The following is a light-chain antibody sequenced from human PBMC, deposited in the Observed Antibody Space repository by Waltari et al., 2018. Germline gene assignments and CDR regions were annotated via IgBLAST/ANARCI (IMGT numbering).Light chain of an antibody. CDR3: SSYAGADTVV. CDR1: SSDVGGYNY. Sequence: QSALTQPPSASGSPGQSVTISCTGTSSDVGGYNYVSWYQQYPDKDPNLMIYEVNKRTSGGPYRCSGDKYGNTACLTVSGLQAEEEADYYCSSYAGADTVVCGGGTKRTVL. CDR2: EVN. J-gene: IGLJ2*01. V-gene: IGLV2-8*01.